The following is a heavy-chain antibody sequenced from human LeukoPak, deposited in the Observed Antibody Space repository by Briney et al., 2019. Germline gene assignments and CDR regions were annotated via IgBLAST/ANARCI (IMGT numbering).Heavy chain of an antibody. CDR1: GFTFSSYW. CDR3: ARVKYCSGNSCYVSLDY. J-gene: IGHJ4*02. V-gene: IGHV3-74*01. D-gene: IGHD2-2*01. CDR2: FKSDGSST. Sequence: LGGSLRLSCAASGFTFSSYWMHWVRQAPGQGLVWVSRFKSDGSSTSYADSVKGRFTISRDNSKNTLYLQMNSLRAEDTAVYYCARVKYCSGNSCYVSLDYWGQGTLVTVSS.